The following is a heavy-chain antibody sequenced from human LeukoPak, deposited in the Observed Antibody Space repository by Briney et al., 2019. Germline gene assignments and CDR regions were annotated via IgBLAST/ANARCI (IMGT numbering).Heavy chain of an antibody. Sequence: ASVKVSCKASGYTFSTYGISWVRQAPGQGLEWMGWISGYNGNTNYAQKFQGRVTMTTDTSTSTAYMELRRLRSDDTAVYYCARDLHRVVVRGVPHYYYYMDVWGKGTTVTISS. D-gene: IGHD3-10*01. J-gene: IGHJ6*03. CDR1: GYTFSTYG. V-gene: IGHV1-18*01. CDR3: ARDLHRVVVRGVPHYYYYMDV. CDR2: ISGYNGNT.